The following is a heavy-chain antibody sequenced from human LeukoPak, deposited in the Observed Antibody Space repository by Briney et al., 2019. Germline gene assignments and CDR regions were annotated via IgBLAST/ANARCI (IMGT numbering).Heavy chain of an antibody. CDR2: ISYDGSNK. CDR3: AKQWELLGGQYYYYYMDV. Sequence: GGSLSLSCVASGFTFTSYWMSWLRQAPGKGLEWVAVISYDGSNKYYADPVKGRFTISRDNTKNTMYLQMNSLRAQDTAVYYCAKQWELLGGQYYYYYMDVWGKGTTVTVSS. J-gene: IGHJ6*03. V-gene: IGHV3-30*18. D-gene: IGHD1-26*01. CDR1: GFTFTSYW.